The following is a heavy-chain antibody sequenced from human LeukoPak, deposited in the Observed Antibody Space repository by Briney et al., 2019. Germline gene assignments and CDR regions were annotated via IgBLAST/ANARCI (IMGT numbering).Heavy chain of an antibody. V-gene: IGHV1-69*13. CDR2: IIPIFGTA. J-gene: IGHJ6*04. Sequence: ASVKVSCKASGGTFSSYAISWVRQAPGQGLEWMGGIIPIFGTANYAQKFQGRVTITADESTSTAYMELSSLRSEDTAVYYCARAHYASSNIKVPFDVWGKGTTVTVSS. CDR3: ARAHYASSNIKVPFDV. CDR1: GGTFSSYA. D-gene: IGHD3-22*01.